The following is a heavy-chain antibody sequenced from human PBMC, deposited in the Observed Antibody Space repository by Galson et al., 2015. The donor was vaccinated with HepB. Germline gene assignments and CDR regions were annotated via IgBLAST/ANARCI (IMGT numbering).Heavy chain of an antibody. Sequence: SVKVSCKVSGYTLTELSMHWVRQAPGKGLEWMGGFDPEDSETFYAQKFQGRVTMTEDTSTDTAYMELSSLRSEDTAVYYCATRALKTSYDLWSGLRYYYYYIDVWGKGTTVTVSS. CDR2: FDPEDSET. CDR1: GYTLTELS. J-gene: IGHJ6*03. D-gene: IGHD3-3*01. V-gene: IGHV1-24*01. CDR3: ATRALKTSYDLWSGLRYYYYYIDV.